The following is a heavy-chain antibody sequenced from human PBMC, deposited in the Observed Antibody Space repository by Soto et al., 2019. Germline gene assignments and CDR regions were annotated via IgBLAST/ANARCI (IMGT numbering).Heavy chain of an antibody. J-gene: IGHJ4*02. Sequence: SETLSLTCAVSGVSISSGNWWTWVRQSPQRRLEYIGEICHDGTANYYPSFERRVAISVDTSKNQFALKLTSVTAADTAIYFSARLVYDTRLNYLYFDFWGQGTLVTVSS. CDR1: GVSISSGNW. D-gene: IGHD3-22*01. CDR3: ARLVYDTRLNYLYFDF. V-gene: IGHV4-4*02. CDR2: ICHDGTA.